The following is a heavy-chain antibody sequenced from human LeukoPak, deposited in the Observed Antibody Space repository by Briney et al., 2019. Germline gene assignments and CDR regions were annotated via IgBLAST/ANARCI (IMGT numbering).Heavy chain of an antibody. J-gene: IGHJ6*02. CDR3: AKTFSYGYADYFYYGMDV. Sequence: GGSLRVSCEASGFTFNSNAMSRLHQAPGKVLERVSAISGSGGSTYYVGSVKGRFTISRDNSKNTLYLQMNSLRAEDTAVYYCAKTFSYGYADYFYYGMDVWGQGTTVTVSS. CDR2: ISGSGGST. D-gene: IGHD5-18*01. V-gene: IGHV3-23*01. CDR1: GFTFNSNA.